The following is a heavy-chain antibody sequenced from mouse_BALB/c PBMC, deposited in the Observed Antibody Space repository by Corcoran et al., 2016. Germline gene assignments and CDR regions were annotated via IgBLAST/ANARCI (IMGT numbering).Heavy chain of an antibody. CDR1: GFNIKDTY. CDR2: IDPANGNT. V-gene: IGHV14-3*02. Sequence: EVQLQQSGAVLVKPGASVKLSCTASGFNIKDTYMHWVKQRPEQGLEWIGRIDPANGNTKYDPKFQGKATITADTSSNAAYLQLSSLTSEDTAVYYCARGDWYCDVWGAGTTVTVSS. J-gene: IGHJ1*01. CDR3: ARGDWYCDV.